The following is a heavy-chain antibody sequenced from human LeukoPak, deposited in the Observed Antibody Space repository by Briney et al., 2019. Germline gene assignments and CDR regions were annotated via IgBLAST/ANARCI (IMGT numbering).Heavy chain of an antibody. J-gene: IGHJ4*02. CDR2: ISYDGRIK. D-gene: IGHD2/OR15-2a*01. Sequence: QTGGSLRLSCAASGFAFSSYAIHWVRQAPGKGLEWVSFISYDGRIKYYADSVKGRLTISRDNSKSTLSLQMNSLRAEDTAIYYCARDLSEKYSIDYWGPGTLVTVSS. CDR3: ARDLSEKYSIDY. CDR1: GFAFSSYA. V-gene: IGHV3-30-3*01.